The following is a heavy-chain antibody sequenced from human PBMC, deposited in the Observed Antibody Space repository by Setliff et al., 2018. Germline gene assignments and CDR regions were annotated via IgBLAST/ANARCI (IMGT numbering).Heavy chain of an antibody. CDR2: ISPYTGNI. Sequence: ASVKVSCKTSGYHLTSYGISWVRQAPGQGLEWMGWISPYTGNIYSAQRFQGRVTLTTDASTSTAYLEVRSLTSDDTAIYYCARLVRYCTTTTCQTLSGGEHWGQGTLVTVSS. CDR1: GYHLTSYG. V-gene: IGHV1-18*01. D-gene: IGHD2-8*01. J-gene: IGHJ4*02. CDR3: ARLVRYCTTTTCQTLSGGEH.